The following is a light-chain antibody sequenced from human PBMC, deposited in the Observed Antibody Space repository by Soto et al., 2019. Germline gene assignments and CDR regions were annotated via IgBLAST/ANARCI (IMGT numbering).Light chain of an antibody. Sequence: DIQMTQSPSSLSASVGDRVTITCQASQDIKNYLNWYQQKSGKAPKLLIYDASDLETGVPSRFSGSGSGTDFSFTINSLQPEDIATYYCQQGTFGQGTKLEIK. J-gene: IGKJ2*01. CDR2: DAS. CDR3: QQGT. CDR1: QDIKNY. V-gene: IGKV1-33*01.